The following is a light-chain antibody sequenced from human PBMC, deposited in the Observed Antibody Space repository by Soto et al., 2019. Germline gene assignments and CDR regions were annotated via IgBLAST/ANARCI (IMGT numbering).Light chain of an antibody. CDR1: QSINSW. Sequence: DIQMTQSPSTLSASVGDRVTITCRASQSINSWLAWYQQKPGKAPKVLIYKASSLESGVPSGFSGSGSGTEFTLTISSLQPDDFATYYCQQYNSYQYTFGQGTKLEI. CDR3: QQYNSYQYT. V-gene: IGKV1-5*03. CDR2: KAS. J-gene: IGKJ2*01.